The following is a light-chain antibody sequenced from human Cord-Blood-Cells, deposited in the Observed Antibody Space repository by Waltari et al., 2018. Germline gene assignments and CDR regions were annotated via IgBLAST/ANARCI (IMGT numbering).Light chain of an antibody. CDR2: DVS. Sequence: QSALTQPASVSGSPGQSITIPCPGTSSDVGGYNYVSWYQQHPGKAPKLMIYDVSNRPSGVSNRFSGSKSGNTASLTISGLQAEDEADYDCSSYTSSSTYVVGTGTKVTVL. CDR3: SSYTSSSTYV. J-gene: IGLJ1*01. CDR1: SSDVGGYNY. V-gene: IGLV2-14*01.